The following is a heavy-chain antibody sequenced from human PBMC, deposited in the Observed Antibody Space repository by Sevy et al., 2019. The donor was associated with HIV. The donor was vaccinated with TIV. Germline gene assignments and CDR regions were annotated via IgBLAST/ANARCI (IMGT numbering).Heavy chain of an antibody. Sequence: GESLRISCKGSGYSFTTHWIGWVRQMPGKGLEWMGIIYPGDSDTRYSPSFQGQVTISADKSITTAHLQWSSLKASDTAMYYCARQQLATGPMDYWGQGTLVTVSS. V-gene: IGHV5-51*01. CDR1: GYSFTTHW. CDR2: IYPGDSDT. J-gene: IGHJ4*02. CDR3: ARQQLATGPMDY. D-gene: IGHD1-1*01.